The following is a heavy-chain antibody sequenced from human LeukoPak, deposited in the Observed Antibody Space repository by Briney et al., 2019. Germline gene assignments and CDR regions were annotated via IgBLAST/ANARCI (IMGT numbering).Heavy chain of an antibody. CDR3: ARGLYDSSGPLDY. Sequence: GGSLRLSCAASGFTFRNAWMSWVRQAPGKGLEWVSYISSSGSTKHYADSVKGRLTISRDNAKNSLYLQVNSLRAEDTAVYYCARGLYDSSGPLDYWGQGTLVTVSS. D-gene: IGHD3-22*01. V-gene: IGHV3-11*04. J-gene: IGHJ4*02. CDR1: GFTFRNAW. CDR2: ISSSGSTK.